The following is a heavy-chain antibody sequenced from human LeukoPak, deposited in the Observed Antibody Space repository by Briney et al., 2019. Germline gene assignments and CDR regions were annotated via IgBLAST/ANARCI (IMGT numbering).Heavy chain of an antibody. CDR1: GFTFSRFS. Sequence: PGGSLRLSCAVSGFTFSRFSMTWLRQAPGKGLEWVSSISSSSSYIYYRDSVKGRFTISRDNAKNSLYLQMHSLRAEDTAVYYCALVGATSWAPFDYWGQRTLVTVSS. J-gene: IGHJ4*02. CDR3: ALVGATSWAPFDY. V-gene: IGHV3-21*01. CDR2: ISSSSSYI. D-gene: IGHD1-26*01.